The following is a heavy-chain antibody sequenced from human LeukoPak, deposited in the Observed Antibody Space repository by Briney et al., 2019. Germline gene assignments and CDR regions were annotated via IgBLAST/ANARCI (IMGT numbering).Heavy chain of an antibody. CDR1: GFTFSSYS. CDR2: ISSGSSYI. CDR3: ARDGSWYRYFDY. J-gene: IGHJ4*02. D-gene: IGHD6-13*01. V-gene: IGHV3-21*01. Sequence: GGSLRLSCAASGFTFSSYSMNWVRQAPGKGLEWVSSISSGSSYIYYADSVKGRFTISRDNAKNSLYLQMNSLRAEDTAVYYCARDGSWYRYFDYWGQGTLVTVSS.